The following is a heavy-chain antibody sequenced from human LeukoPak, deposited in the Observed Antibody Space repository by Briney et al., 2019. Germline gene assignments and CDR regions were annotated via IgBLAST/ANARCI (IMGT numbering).Heavy chain of an antibody. CDR3: ARDYAGSMVRGVIRAGMNV. CDR1: GFTVSSNY. Sequence: GGSLRLSCAASGFTVSSNYMSWVRQAPGKGVEWVSVIYSGGSTYYADSVKGRFTISRHNSKNTLYLQMNSLRAEDTAVYYCARDYAGSMVRGVIRAGMNVWGQGTTVTVSS. CDR2: IYSGGST. J-gene: IGHJ6*02. D-gene: IGHD3-10*01. V-gene: IGHV3-53*04.